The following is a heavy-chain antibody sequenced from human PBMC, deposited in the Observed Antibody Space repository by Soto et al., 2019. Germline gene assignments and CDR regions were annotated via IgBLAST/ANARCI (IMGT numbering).Heavy chain of an antibody. CDR2: ISYDGSNK. Sequence: QVQLVESGGGVVQPGRSLRLSCAASGFTFSSYGMHWVRQAPGKGLEWVAVISYDGSNKYYADSAKGRFTISRDNSKNTLYLQMNSLRAEDTAVYYCAKDRKDIVVVVAATRGYYFDYWGQGTLVTVSS. J-gene: IGHJ4*02. CDR1: GFTFSSYG. V-gene: IGHV3-30*18. CDR3: AKDRKDIVVVVAATRGYYFDY. D-gene: IGHD2-15*01.